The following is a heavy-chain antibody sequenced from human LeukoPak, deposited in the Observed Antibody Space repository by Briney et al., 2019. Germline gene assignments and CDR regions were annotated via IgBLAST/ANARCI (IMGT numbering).Heavy chain of an antibody. Sequence: GGSLRLSCAASGFTVSTNYMTWIRQAPGKGLEWVSVMYTLGNTNYADSVRGRFTISSDNSKNTLYLQMNSLRAEDTAVYYCAGYGGSYPYYMDVWGKGTTVTISS. CDR3: AGYGGSYPYYMDV. D-gene: IGHD1-26*01. CDR2: MYTLGNT. V-gene: IGHV3-66*01. CDR1: GFTVSTNY. J-gene: IGHJ6*03.